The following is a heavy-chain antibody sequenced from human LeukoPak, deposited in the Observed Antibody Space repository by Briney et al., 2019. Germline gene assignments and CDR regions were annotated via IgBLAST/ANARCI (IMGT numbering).Heavy chain of an antibody. CDR1: GFTFSDYY. CDR2: ISSSGSTI. CDR3: ARVVAGANDAFDI. D-gene: IGHD3-10*01. Sequence: GGSLRLSCAASGFTFSDYYMSWIRQAPGKGLEWVSYISSSGSTIYYAGSVKGRFTISRDNAKNSLYLQMNSLRAEDTAVYYCARVVAGANDAFDIWGQGTMVTVSS. J-gene: IGHJ3*02. V-gene: IGHV3-11*01.